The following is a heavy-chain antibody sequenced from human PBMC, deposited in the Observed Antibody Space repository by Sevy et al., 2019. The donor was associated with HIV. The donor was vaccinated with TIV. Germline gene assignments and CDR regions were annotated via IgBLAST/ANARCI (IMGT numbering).Heavy chain of an antibody. CDR1: GFTFSSYA. Sequence: GGSLRLSCAASGFTFSSYAMHWVRQAPGKGLEWVAVISYDGSNKYYADSVKGRFTISRDNSKNTLYLQMISLRAEDTAVYYCAREDGGFDYWGQGTLVTVSS. D-gene: IGHD3-10*01. J-gene: IGHJ4*02. CDR3: AREDGGFDY. V-gene: IGHV3-30-3*01. CDR2: ISYDGSNK.